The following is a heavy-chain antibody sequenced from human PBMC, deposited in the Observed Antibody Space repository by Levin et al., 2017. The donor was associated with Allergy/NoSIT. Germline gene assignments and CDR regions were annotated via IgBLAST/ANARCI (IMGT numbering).Heavy chain of an antibody. V-gene: IGHV4-59*01. J-gene: IGHJ6*02. D-gene: IGHD4-11*01. CDR1: GGSISSYY. Sequence: GSLRLSCTVSGGSISSYYWSWIRQPPGKGLEWIGYIYYSGSTNYNPSLKSRVTISVDTSKNQFSLKLSSVTAADTAVYYCARGLYSSYYYYGMDVWGQGTTVTVSS. CDR3: ARGLYSSYYYYGMDV. CDR2: IYYSGST.